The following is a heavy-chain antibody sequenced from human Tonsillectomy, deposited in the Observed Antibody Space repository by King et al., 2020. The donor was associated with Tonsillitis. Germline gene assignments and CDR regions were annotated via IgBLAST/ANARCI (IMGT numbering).Heavy chain of an antibody. CDR3: AKDHGKGYCTNGVCYNFDY. CDR2: ISGSGVST. V-gene: IGHV3-23*04. CDR1: GFTFSSYA. Sequence: VQLVESGGGLVQPGGSLRLSCAASGFTFSSYAMSWVRQAPGKGLEWVSGISGSGVSTYYADSVKGRFTISRDNSKNTLYLQMNSLGAEDTAVYYCAKDHGKGYCTNGVCYNFDYWGPGTLVTVSS. J-gene: IGHJ4*02. D-gene: IGHD2-8*01.